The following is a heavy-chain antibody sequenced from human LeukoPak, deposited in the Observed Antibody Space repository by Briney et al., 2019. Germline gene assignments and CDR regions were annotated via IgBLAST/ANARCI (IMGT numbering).Heavy chain of an antibody. Sequence: GGSLRLSCGASGFTFSSYGMQWVRQAPGKGLEWVAVIWYDGSNQYHADSVKGRFTVSRDNSKNTLYLQMNSLRAEDTAVYYCARSMSAADYWGQGTLVTVSS. D-gene: IGHD6-13*01. J-gene: IGHJ4*02. CDR1: GFTFSSYG. CDR2: IWYDGSNQ. CDR3: ARSMSAADY. V-gene: IGHV3-33*01.